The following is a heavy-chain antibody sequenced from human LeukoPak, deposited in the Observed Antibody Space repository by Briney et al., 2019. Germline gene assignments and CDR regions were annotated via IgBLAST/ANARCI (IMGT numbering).Heavy chain of an antibody. V-gene: IGHV3-21*01. D-gene: IGHD4-11*01. CDR3: ARGYSNYGYTFDI. CDR1: GFTFTTYW. J-gene: IGHJ3*02. Sequence: GGSLRLSCAASGFTFTTYWMGWVRQAPGKGLEWVSSISSSSIYIYYADSLKGRLTISRDNARNSLYLQMNSLRAEDTAVYYCARGYSNYGYTFDIWGQGTMVTVSS. CDR2: ISSSSIYI.